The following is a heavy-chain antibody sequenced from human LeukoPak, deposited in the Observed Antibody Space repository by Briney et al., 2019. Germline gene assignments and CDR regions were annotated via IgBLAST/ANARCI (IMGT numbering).Heavy chain of an antibody. Sequence: GGSLRLSCAASGFTFSSNWMHWVRQAPGKGLVWVSRINEDGSTTNYADSVKGRSTIFRDNAKNTLYLQMNSLRAEDTAVYYCARLPGYCSSNSCYKMTIPFDYWGQGTLVTVSS. CDR1: GFTFSSNW. J-gene: IGHJ4*02. CDR3: ARLPGYCSSNSCYKMTIPFDY. CDR2: INEDGSTT. D-gene: IGHD2-2*02. V-gene: IGHV3-74*01.